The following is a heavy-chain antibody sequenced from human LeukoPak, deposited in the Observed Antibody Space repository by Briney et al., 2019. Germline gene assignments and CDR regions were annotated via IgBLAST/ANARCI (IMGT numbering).Heavy chain of an antibody. CDR2: ISYNGGKI. CDR3: AKAAGNIYYFDY. CDR1: GFSFSIYG. V-gene: IGHV3-30*02. Sequence: PGGSLRLSCAASGFSFSIYGMQWVRQAPDKGLEWVTYISYNGGKIHYSDSVKGRFTISRDNSKNTLYLQMNSLRAEDTAVYYCAKAAGNIYYFDYWVQGALVTVSS. J-gene: IGHJ4*02. D-gene: IGHD4-23*01.